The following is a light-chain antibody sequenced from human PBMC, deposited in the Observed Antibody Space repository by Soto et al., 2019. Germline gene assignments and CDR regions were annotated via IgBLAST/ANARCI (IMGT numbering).Light chain of an antibody. CDR2: DNN. CDR1: SSNIGAGYD. V-gene: IGLV1-51*01. J-gene: IGLJ1*01. Sequence: QAVVTQPPSVSGAPGQRVTISCTGSSSNIGAGYDVHWYQQLPGTAPKLLIYDNNKRPSGIPDRFSGSKSGTSATLGITGLQTGDEADYYCGTWDSSLSAYVFGTGTKVTVL. CDR3: GTWDSSLSAYV.